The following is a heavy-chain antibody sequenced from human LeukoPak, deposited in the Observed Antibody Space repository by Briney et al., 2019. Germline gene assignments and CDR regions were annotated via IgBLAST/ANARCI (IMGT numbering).Heavy chain of an antibody. CDR1: GFTFSDYY. CDR3: AKGGGYGSGTYSED. D-gene: IGHD3-10*01. CDR2: ISSSSRYT. Sequence: GGRLRLSCAASGFTFSDYYMSWIRQAPGKGLEWVSYISSSSRYTKHADSVKGRFTSSRDNSKNMLYMQMNSLRAEDTAVYYCAKGGGYGSGTYSEDWGQGSLVTVAS. V-gene: IGHV3-11*05. J-gene: IGHJ4*02.